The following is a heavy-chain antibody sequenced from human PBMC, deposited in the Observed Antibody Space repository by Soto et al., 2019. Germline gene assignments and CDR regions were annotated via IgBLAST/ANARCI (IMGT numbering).Heavy chain of an antibody. J-gene: IGHJ5*02. Sequence: QITLKESGPTVVKPTQTLTLTCTFSGFSLSTSGVGVGWIRQPPGKALEWLALLYWDDDKRYSPSLKTRLTIHKDTPRHQVVLTMTNMDPVDTATYYCAFRQEYRGSWVSGWFDPWGQGTLVTVSS. D-gene: IGHD6-13*01. CDR3: AFRQEYRGSWVSGWFDP. CDR1: GFSLSTSGVG. V-gene: IGHV2-5*02. CDR2: LYWDDDK.